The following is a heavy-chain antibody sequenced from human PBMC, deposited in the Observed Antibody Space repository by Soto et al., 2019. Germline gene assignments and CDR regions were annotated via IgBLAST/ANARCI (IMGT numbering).Heavy chain of an antibody. Sequence: EVQLVQSGGGLVQPGGSLRLSCAASGFTFTTFSSYWMHWVRQTPVQGLVWVSRINGDGSRATYADSVKGRFTISRHNAQNTLYLEMDSLRAEYTAMYYCATSGVDSRFYFACWGQGTPVTVSS. J-gene: IGHJ4*02. CDR2: INGDGSRA. V-gene: IGHV3-74*01. CDR3: ATSGVDSRFYFAC. D-gene: IGHD3-10*01. CDR1: GFTFTTFSSYW.